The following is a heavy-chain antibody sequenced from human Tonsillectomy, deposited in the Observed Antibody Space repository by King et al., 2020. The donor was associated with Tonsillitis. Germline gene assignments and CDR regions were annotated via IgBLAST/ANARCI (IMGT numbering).Heavy chain of an antibody. Sequence: QLQESGPGLVKPSETLSLTCIVSGGSISSSSYYWGWIRQPPGKGLEWIGSIYYSGSTYYNPSLKSRVTISVDTSKNQFSLKLSSVTAADTAVYYCARSAAAGTYYFDYWGQGTLVTVSP. V-gene: IGHV4-39*01. CDR2: IYYSGST. CDR1: GGSISSSSYY. D-gene: IGHD6-13*01. J-gene: IGHJ4*02. CDR3: ARSAAAGTYYFDY.